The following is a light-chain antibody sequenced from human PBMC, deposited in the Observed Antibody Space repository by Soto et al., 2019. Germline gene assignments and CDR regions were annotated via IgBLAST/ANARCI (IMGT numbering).Light chain of an antibody. Sequence: DIQMTQSQSSVSVSVGDTVTITCRASQGISNWLAWYQQRPGKAPKLLIYAASSLQSGVPSRFSGSGSGTDFALTVTSVQPEDFAPCYCQQANSFPWPFGQGTKVEIK. CDR3: QQANSFPWP. CDR2: AAS. V-gene: IGKV1-12*01. J-gene: IGKJ1*01. CDR1: QGISNW.